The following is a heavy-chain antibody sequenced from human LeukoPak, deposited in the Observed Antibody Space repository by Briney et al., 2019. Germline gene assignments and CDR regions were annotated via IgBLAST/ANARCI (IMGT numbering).Heavy chain of an antibody. Sequence: PGGSLRLSCAASGVTLSTYAMSWARQAPGKGLEWVSGISSSGSGDNTYYADSVKGRFTISRDSSKNTLFLHMNTLRAEDTAVYYCARAQPAGTLWYWGQGTLVTVSS. D-gene: IGHD6-13*01. CDR1: GVTLSTYA. CDR3: ARAQPAGTLWY. J-gene: IGHJ4*02. CDR2: ISSSGSGDNT. V-gene: IGHV3-23*01.